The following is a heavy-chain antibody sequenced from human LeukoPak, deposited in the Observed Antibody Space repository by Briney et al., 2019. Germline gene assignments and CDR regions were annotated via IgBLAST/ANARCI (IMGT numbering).Heavy chain of an antibody. CDR3: ASAYGGYSDY. CDR1: GFTFRSYA. D-gene: IGHD5-12*01. V-gene: IGHV3-30-3*01. Sequence: GGSLRLSCAASGFTFRSYAMHWVRQAPGKGLEWVAVISYDGSNKYYADSVKGRFTISRDNSKNTLYLQMNSLRAEDTAVYYCASAYGGYSDYWGQGTLVTVSS. J-gene: IGHJ4*02. CDR2: ISYDGSNK.